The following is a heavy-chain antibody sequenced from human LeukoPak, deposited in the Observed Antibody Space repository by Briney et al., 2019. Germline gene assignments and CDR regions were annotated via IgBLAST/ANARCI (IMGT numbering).Heavy chain of an antibody. D-gene: IGHD2-2*01. CDR1: GYTFTSYY. J-gene: IGHJ5*02. V-gene: IGHV1-46*01. Sequence: ASVKVSCKASGYTFTSYYMHWVRPAPGQGLEWMGIINPSGGSTSYAQKFQGRVTMTRDTSTSTVYMELSSLRSEDTAVYYCAREGYCSSTSCPPFDPWGQGTLVTVSS. CDR3: AREGYCSSTSCPPFDP. CDR2: INPSGGST.